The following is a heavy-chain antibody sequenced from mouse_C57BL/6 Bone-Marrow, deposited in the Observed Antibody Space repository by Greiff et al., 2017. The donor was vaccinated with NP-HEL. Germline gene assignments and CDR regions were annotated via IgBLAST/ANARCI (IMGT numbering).Heavy chain of an antibody. D-gene: IGHD1-1*02. J-gene: IGHJ1*03. V-gene: IGHV1-81*01. CDR1: GYTFTSYG. CDR2: IYPRSGNT. CDR3: ARYGRYFDV. Sequence: VHLVESGAELARPGASVKLSCRASGYTFTSYGISWVKQRTGQGLEWIGEIYPRSGNTYYNEKFKGKATLTADKSSSTAYMELRSLTSEDSAVYFCARYGRYFDVWGTGTTVTVSS.